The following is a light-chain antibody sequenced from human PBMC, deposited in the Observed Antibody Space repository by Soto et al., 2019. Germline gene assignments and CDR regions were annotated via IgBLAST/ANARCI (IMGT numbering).Light chain of an antibody. CDR3: QQYGSSPYT. CDR2: GAS. J-gene: IGKJ2*01. V-gene: IGKV3-20*01. Sequence: EIVLTQSPGTLSLSPGERATLSCRASQSVSSSYLAWYQQKPGQAPRLLIYGASSRATGIPDRFSGSGSGTDFNLTISRLEPEDFAVYYCQQYGSSPYTFGQATKLEIK. CDR1: QSVSSSY.